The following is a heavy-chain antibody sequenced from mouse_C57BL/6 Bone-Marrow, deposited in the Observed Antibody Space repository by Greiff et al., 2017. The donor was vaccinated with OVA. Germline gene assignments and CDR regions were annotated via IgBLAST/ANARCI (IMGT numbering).Heavy chain of an antibody. D-gene: IGHD1-1*01. V-gene: IGHV1-69*01. Sequence: QVQLQQPGAELVMPGASVKLSCKASGYTFTSYWMHWVKQRPGQGLEWIGDIDPSDSYTNYNQKFKGKSTLTVDKSSSTAYMQLSSLTSEDSAVYYCATGYGSSYGYFDVWGTGTTVTVSS. CDR2: IDPSDSYT. J-gene: IGHJ1*03. CDR1: GYTFTSYW. CDR3: ATGYGSSYGYFDV.